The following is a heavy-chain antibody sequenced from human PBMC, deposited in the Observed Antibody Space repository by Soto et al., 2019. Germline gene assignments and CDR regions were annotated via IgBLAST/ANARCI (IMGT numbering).Heavy chain of an antibody. Sequence: PGGSLRLSCAASGFTFSNAWMSWVRQAPGKGLEWVGRIKSKTDGGTTDYAAPVKGRFTISRDDSKNTLYLQMNSLKTEDTAVYYFTTDPEVFRYNWAGDAFDIWGQGTMVTVSS. CDR3: TTDPEVFRYNWAGDAFDI. V-gene: IGHV3-15*01. J-gene: IGHJ3*02. CDR1: GFTFSNAW. CDR2: IKSKTDGGTT. D-gene: IGHD1-20*01.